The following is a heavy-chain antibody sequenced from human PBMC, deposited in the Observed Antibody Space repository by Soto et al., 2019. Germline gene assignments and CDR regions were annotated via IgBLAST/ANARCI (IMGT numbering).Heavy chain of an antibody. CDR3: AKRRAGYGSGSDTFYFDF. Sequence: EVQLLVSGGGLVQPGGSLRLSCSTSGFTFSTYAMNWVRQDPGKGLEWVSALSGSGGTTYYADSVRGRFTISRDNSKKTLFLQMSSLRAEDTALYYCAKRRAGYGSGSDTFYFDFWGQGNLVTVSS. J-gene: IGHJ4*02. D-gene: IGHD3-10*01. CDR1: GFTFSTYA. V-gene: IGHV3-23*01. CDR2: LSGSGGTT.